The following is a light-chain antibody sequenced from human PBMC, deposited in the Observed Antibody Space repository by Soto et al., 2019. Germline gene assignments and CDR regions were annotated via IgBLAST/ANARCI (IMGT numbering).Light chain of an antibody. CDR2: LEGSGSY. J-gene: IGLJ1*01. CDR1: SGHSSYI. V-gene: IGLV4-60*02. CDR3: ETWDSNTYV. Sequence: QSVLTQSSSASASLGSSVSLTCTLSSGHSSYIIAWHQQQPGKAPRYLMKLEGSGSYNKGSGVPDRFSGSSSGADRYLTISNLQFEEEADYYCETWDSNTYVFGTGTKVTVL.